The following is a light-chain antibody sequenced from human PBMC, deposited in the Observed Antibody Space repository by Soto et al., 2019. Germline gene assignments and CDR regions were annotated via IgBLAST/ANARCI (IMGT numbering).Light chain of an antibody. V-gene: IGKV3-11*01. Sequence: IVLTQSPATLSLSPGKRATLSCRASQNISNYLIWYQQKPGQAPRLLIYDVSNRATGIPARFSGSGSGTDFTLTISSRGPEVLAGYYGKHMSNWPPTFGQGNNV. J-gene: IGKJ1*01. CDR2: DVS. CDR1: QNISNY. CDR3: KHMSNWPPT.